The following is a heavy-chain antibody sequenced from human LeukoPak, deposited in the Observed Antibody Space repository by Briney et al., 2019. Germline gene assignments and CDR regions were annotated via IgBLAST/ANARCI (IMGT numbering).Heavy chain of an antibody. V-gene: IGHV3-74*03. CDR2: INSDGTRT. Sequence: GGSLRLSCAASGFTFSSYGMHWVRQLLGKGLAWVSRINSDGTRTAYADSVKGCLTISRDNAKNTLYLQMNSLTAEDTAVYYCAVSRLSRSSNMDVWGKGTTVTVSS. CDR3: AVSRLSRSSNMDV. D-gene: IGHD6-6*01. CDR1: GFTFSSYG. J-gene: IGHJ6*03.